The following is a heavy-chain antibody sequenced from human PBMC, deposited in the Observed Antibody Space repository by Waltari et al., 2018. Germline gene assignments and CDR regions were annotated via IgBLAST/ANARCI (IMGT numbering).Heavy chain of an antibody. Sequence: QVQLVQSGAEVTKPGASVKVSCKVSGYTLTELSMHGVRQAPGKGLEWMGGFDPEDGETIYAQKFQGRVTMTADTSTDTAYMELSSLRSEDTAVYYCATDRGCSGGSCYSWDYWGQGTLVTVSS. V-gene: IGHV1-24*01. CDR3: ATDRGCSGGSCYSWDY. CDR2: FDPEDGET. D-gene: IGHD2-15*01. CDR1: GYTLTELS. J-gene: IGHJ4*02.